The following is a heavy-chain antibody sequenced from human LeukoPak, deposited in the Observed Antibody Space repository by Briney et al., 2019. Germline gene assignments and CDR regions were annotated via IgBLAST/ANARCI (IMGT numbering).Heavy chain of an antibody. D-gene: IGHD3-16*01. Sequence: GGSLRLSCAASGFTVNNDYMSWVRQAPGKGLEWVSIIYSGGSTYYTDSVRGRFTISRDNSKNTLYLQMNSLRAEDTAVYYCATSMGGGNIDYWGQGALVPVSS. CDR3: ATSMGGGNIDY. CDR2: IYSGGST. J-gene: IGHJ4*02. V-gene: IGHV3-66*01. CDR1: GFTVNNDY.